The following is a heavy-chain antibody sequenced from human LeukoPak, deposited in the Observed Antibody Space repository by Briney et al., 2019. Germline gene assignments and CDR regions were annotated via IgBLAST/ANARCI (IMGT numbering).Heavy chain of an antibody. CDR2: IYPGDSDT. Sequence: KVGESLKISCKGSGYRFSSYWIGWVRQMPGKGLEWMGIIYPGDSDTRYSPSFQGQVTISADKSITTAYLQWSSLKASDTAMYYCARATSAGDYDFWSGLDYWGQGTLVTVSS. CDR3: ARATSAGDYDFWSGLDY. J-gene: IGHJ4*02. CDR1: GYRFSSYW. V-gene: IGHV5-51*01. D-gene: IGHD3-3*01.